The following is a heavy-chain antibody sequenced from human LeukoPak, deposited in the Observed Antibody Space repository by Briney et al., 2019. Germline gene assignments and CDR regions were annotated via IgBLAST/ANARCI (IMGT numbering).Heavy chain of an antibody. CDR2: IYYSGST. J-gene: IGHJ4*02. D-gene: IGHD3-16*01. V-gene: IGHV4-59*01. CDR3: ARDLPKGGFDY. Sequence: SETLSLTCTVSGGSISSYYWSWIRQPPGKGLEWIGYIYYSGSTNYNPSLKSRVTISVDTSKNQFSLKLSSVTAADTAVYYCARDLPKGGFDYWGQGTLVTVSS. CDR1: GGSISSYY.